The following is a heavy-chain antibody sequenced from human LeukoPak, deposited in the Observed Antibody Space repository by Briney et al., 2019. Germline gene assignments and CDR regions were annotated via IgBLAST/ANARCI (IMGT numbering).Heavy chain of an antibody. Sequence: GGSLRLSCAASGLTFSSYAMSWVRQAPGKGLEWVSAISGSGGSTYYADSVKGRFTISRDNSKNTLYLQMNSLRAEDTAVYYCAKGGNYVWGSYRHWGQGTLVTVSS. CDR2: ISGSGGST. CDR3: AKGGNYVWGSYRH. V-gene: IGHV3-23*01. D-gene: IGHD3-16*02. CDR1: GLTFSSYA. J-gene: IGHJ4*02.